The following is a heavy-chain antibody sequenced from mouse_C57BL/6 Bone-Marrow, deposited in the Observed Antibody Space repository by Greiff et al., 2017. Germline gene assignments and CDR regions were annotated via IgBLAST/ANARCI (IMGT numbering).Heavy chain of an antibody. CDR1: GFYLTSYG. D-gene: IGHD4-1*01. CDR3: TKLGRYYFDY. Sequence: VKLMESGPGLVAPSHCLSISCTVSGFYLTSYGVSWVRQTPGKGLEWLGVIWGDGSSNYHSALISRLSISKDNTKSQVFVQLNSMQTDDKATYYCTKLGRYYFDYWGQGTTLTVSS. V-gene: IGHV2-3*01. CDR2: IWGDGSS. J-gene: IGHJ2*01.